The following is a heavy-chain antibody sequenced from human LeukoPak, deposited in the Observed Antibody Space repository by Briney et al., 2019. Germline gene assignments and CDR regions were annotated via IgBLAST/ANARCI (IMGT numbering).Heavy chain of an antibody. V-gene: IGHV3-9*01. CDR2: ISWNSGSI. CDR1: GFTFDDYA. CDR3: ARKSRYCSGGSCSIS. J-gene: IGHJ4*02. Sequence: PGGSLRLSCAASGFTFDDYAMHWVRQAPGKGLEWVSGISWNSGSIGYADSVKGRFTISRDNAKNSLYLQMNSLRAEDTALYYCARKSRYCSGGSCSISWGQGTLVTVSS. D-gene: IGHD2-15*01.